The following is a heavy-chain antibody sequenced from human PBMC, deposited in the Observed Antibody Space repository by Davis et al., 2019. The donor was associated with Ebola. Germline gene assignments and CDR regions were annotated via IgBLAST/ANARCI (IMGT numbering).Heavy chain of an antibody. Sequence: MPSETLSLTCTVSGGSISSSSYYWDWIRQPPGKGLEWIGSIYYSGSTYYNPSPKSRVTISVDTSKNQFSLKLSSVTAADTAVYYCARPATDYYGMDVWGQGTTVTVSS. CDR3: ARPATDYYGMDV. J-gene: IGHJ6*02. CDR2: IYYSGST. D-gene: IGHD5-12*01. V-gene: IGHV4-39*01. CDR1: GGSISSSSYY.